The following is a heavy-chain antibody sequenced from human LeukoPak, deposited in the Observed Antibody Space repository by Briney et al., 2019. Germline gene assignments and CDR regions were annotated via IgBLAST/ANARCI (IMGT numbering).Heavy chain of an antibody. V-gene: IGHV3-11*01. D-gene: IGHD3-9*01. Sequence: PGGSLRLSCAASGFTFSDYYMSWIRQAPGKGLEWVSYISSSGSTIYYADSVKGRFTISRDNAKNSLYLQMNSLRAEDTAVYYCARDLITYYDILTGSTGAFDIWGQGTMVTVSS. CDR3: ARDLITYYDILTGSTGAFDI. J-gene: IGHJ3*02. CDR1: GFTFSDYY. CDR2: ISSSGSTI.